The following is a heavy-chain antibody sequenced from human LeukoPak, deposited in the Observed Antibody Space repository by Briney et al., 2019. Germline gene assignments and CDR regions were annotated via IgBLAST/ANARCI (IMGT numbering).Heavy chain of an antibody. V-gene: IGHV3-74*01. D-gene: IGHD5-18*01. J-gene: IGHJ4*02. Sequence: PGGSLRLSCVVSGFTFSAYWMHWVRQAPEKGLVWVARINSDGNSTAYADSVKGRFTISRDNAKNTLYLQMNSLRAEDTAVYYCGPEGGNSYDYWGQGTLVTVSS. CDR3: GPEGGNSYDY. CDR1: GFTFSAYW. CDR2: INSDGNST.